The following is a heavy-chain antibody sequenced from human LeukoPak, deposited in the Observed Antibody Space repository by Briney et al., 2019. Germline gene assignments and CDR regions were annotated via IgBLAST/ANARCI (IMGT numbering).Heavy chain of an antibody. CDR3: ARGRTTTLYYFDY. CDR2: ISTSGDII. V-gene: IGHV3-48*03. D-gene: IGHD1-1*01. Sequence: GGSLRLSCVGSGFTFSSNAMSWVRQAPGKGLEWVSYISTSGDIIYYADSVKGRFTISRDNAKNSLYLQMNSLRAEDTAVYYCARGRTTTLYYFDYWGQGTLVTVSS. CDR1: GFTFSSNA. J-gene: IGHJ4*02.